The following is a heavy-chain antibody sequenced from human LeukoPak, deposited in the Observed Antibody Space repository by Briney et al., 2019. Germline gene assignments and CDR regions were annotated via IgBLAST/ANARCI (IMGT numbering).Heavy chain of an antibody. CDR3: ASIAAAATGGDY. CDR2: INHSGST. Sequence: SETLSLTCAVYGGSFSGYYWSWIRQSPGKGLEWIGEINHSGSTNYNPSLKSRVTISVDTSKNQFSLKLSSVTAADTAVYYCASIAAAATGGDYWGQGTLVTVSS. CDR1: GGSFSGYY. V-gene: IGHV4-34*01. D-gene: IGHD6-13*01. J-gene: IGHJ4*02.